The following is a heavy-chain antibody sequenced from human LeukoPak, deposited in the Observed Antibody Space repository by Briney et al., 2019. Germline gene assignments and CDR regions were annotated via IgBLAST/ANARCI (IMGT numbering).Heavy chain of an antibody. Sequence: ETLSLTCTVSGGSIRSYYWSWVRQAPGKGLEWVSAISGSGGSTYYADSVKGRFTISRDNSKNTLYLQMNSLRAEDTAVYYCAKGPDRGTTRYYFDYWGQGTLVTVSS. CDR3: AKGPDRGTTRYYFDY. CDR2: ISGSGGST. V-gene: IGHV3-23*01. J-gene: IGHJ4*02. CDR1: GGSIRSYY. D-gene: IGHD4-17*01.